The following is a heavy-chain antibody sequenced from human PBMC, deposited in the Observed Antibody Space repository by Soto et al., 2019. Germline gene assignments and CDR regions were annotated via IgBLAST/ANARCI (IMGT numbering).Heavy chain of an antibody. CDR3: AKTTDGWFSAFEI. Sequence: PGGSLRLSCAASGLTFSNYAVSWFRLAPGKGLEWVSGIIENGVDTYYADSVKGRFTFSRDNSKKTMYLQMNSLRAEDTAVYYCAKTTDGWFSAFEIWGQGTMVTVSS. D-gene: IGHD6-19*01. J-gene: IGHJ3*02. CDR1: GLTFSNYA. CDR2: IIENGVDT. V-gene: IGHV3-23*01.